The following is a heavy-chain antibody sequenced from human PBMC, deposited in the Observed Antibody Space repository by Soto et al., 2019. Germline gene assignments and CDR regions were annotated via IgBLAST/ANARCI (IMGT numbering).Heavy chain of an antibody. CDR2: ISGSGGST. D-gene: IGHD4-17*01. CDR1: GFTFSSYA. CDR3: AKDCDYGDYVQCFDY. V-gene: IGHV3-23*01. J-gene: IGHJ4*02. Sequence: GGSLRLSCAASGFTFSSYAMSWVRQAPGKGLEWVSAISGSGGSTYYADSVKGRFTISRDNSKNTLYLQMNSLRAEDTAVYYCAKDCDYGDYVQCFDYWGQGTLVTVSS.